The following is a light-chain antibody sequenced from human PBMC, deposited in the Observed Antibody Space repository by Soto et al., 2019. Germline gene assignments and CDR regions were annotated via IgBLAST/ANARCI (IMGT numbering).Light chain of an antibody. CDR2: GAS. CDR1: QSVSSSY. J-gene: IGKJ1*01. Sequence: EIVLTQSPGTLSLSPGERATLACRASQSVSSSYLAWYQQRPGQAPRLLIYGASSRATGITDRFSGSGSGTDFTLTTSRLEPEDFAVYFCQQYASSPRKFGQGTKVEVK. V-gene: IGKV3-20*01. CDR3: QQYASSPRK.